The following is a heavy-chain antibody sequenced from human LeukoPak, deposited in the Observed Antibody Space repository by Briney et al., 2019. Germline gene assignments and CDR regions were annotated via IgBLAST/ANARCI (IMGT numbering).Heavy chain of an antibody. Sequence: SVKVSCKASGGTFSSYAINLGRQAPGQGLGGMGGIILILGTAHYAQKFQGRATITAHESTSTAYLEPSSLTSEHTAVSYCARESSGRDFFEYWAQGPLVTVSS. V-gene: IGHV1-69*01. CDR1: GGTFSSYA. CDR2: IILILGTA. J-gene: IGHJ4*02. CDR3: ARESSGRDFFEY. D-gene: IGHD6-19*01.